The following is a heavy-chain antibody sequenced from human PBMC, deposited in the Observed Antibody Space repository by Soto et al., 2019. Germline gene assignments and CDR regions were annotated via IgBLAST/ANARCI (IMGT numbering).Heavy chain of an antibody. CDR2: IYYSGST. J-gene: IGHJ4*02. V-gene: IGHV4-39*01. CDR3: ARHCVRYGGSSLFCY. CDR1: GGSISSSSYY. D-gene: IGHD2-15*01. Sequence: QLQLQESGPGLVKPSETLSLTCTVSGGSISSSSYYWGWIRQPPGKGLEWIGSIYYSGSTYYNPSLKCRVTMSVDMSKTRFTLKLSLVTAADTAVYYCARHCVRYGGSSLFCYWGQGTLVTVSS.